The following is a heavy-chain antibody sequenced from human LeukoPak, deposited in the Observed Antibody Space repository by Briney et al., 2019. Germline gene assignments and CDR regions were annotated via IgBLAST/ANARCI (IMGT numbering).Heavy chain of an antibody. CDR3: TRVRHGEYFDY. J-gene: IGHJ4*02. CDR2: VRNKPNGYTT. Sequence: GGSLRLSCAASGFSISDHCMDWVRQAPGKGLEWVGRVRNKPNGYTTDYGTSVKGRFTISRDDSKNSLYLQMNSLTSEDTAVYYCTRVRHGEYFDYWGQGTLVSVSS. V-gene: IGHV3-72*01. CDR1: GFSISDHC. D-gene: IGHD4-17*01.